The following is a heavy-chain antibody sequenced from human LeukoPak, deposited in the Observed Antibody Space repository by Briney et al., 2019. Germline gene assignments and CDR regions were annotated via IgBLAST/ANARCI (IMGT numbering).Heavy chain of an antibody. CDR1: GFTFNTYW. J-gene: IGHJ3*01. CDR3: VRDKGGRSGAIYYDAFDV. Sequence: PGGSLRLSCAASGFTFNTYWMIWVRQAPGKRLEWVANIDQGGSTKYYVDSLKGRFTISRDNAKNSLYLQMNSLRAEDTAVYYCVRDKGGRSGAIYYDAFDVWGQGTMVTVSS. D-gene: IGHD1-26*01. CDR2: IDQGGSTK. V-gene: IGHV3-7*01.